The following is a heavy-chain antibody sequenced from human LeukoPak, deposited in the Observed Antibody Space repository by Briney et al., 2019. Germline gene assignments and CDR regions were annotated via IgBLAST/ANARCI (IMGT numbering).Heavy chain of an antibody. CDR1: GFTFSSYS. D-gene: IGHD2-21*02. CDR3: ASVRSESWLGFTCGGDCIYFDY. CDR2: ISSSSSYI. J-gene: IGHJ4*02. V-gene: IGHV3-21*01. Sequence: GGSLRLSCAASGFTFSSYSVNWVRQAPGKGLEWVSSISSSSSYIYYADSVKGRFTISRDNAKNSLYLQMNSLRAEDTAVYYCASVRSESWLGFTCGGDCIYFDYWGQGTLVTVSS.